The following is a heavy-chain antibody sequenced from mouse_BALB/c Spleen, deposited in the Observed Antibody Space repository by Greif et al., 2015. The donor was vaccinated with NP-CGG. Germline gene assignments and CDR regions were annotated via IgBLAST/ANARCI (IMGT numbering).Heavy chain of an antibody. Sequence: QVQLQQSGPGLVAPSQSLSITCTVSGFSLTSYGVHWVRQPPGKGLEWLVVIWSDGSTTYNSALKSRLSISKDNSKSQVFLKMNSLQTDDTAMYYCARERGKSFAWFAYWGQGTLVTVSA. CDR3: ARERGKSFAWFAY. V-gene: IGHV2-6*02. CDR1: GFSLTSYG. J-gene: IGHJ3*01. D-gene: IGHD2-1*01. CDR2: IWSDGST.